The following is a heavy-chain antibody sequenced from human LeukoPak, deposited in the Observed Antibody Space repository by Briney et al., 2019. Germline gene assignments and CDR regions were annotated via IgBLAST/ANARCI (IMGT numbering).Heavy chain of an antibody. Sequence: GGSLRLSCAASGLTFNSYEMNWVRQAPGKGLEWVSYLSSSGSTIYYADSVMGRFTISRDNAKNSLYLQMNSLRAEDTAVYYCARGSSGWSYYHYFYMDVWGRGTTVTVSS. J-gene: IGHJ6*03. CDR1: GLTFNSYE. D-gene: IGHD6-19*01. CDR3: ARGSSGWSYYHYFYMDV. CDR2: LSSSGSTI. V-gene: IGHV3-48*03.